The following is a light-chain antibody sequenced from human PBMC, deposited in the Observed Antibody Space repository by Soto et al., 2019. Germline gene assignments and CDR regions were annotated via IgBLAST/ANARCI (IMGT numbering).Light chain of an antibody. Sequence: AIWMTQSPSSISAFTGDRVTITCRASHPISTYLAWYQQKPGKTPTLLMYAASTLQSGVPSRFSGSGSGTDFTLTISCLQSEDFATYYCQQYYTYPLAFGQGTKVEIK. J-gene: IGKJ1*01. V-gene: IGKV1-8*01. CDR1: HPISTY. CDR2: AAS. CDR3: QQYYTYPLA.